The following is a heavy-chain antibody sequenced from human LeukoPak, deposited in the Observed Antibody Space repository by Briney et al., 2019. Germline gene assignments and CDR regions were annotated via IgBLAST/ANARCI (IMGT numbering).Heavy chain of an antibody. D-gene: IGHD2-21*01. CDR1: GGSFSGYY. CDR3: ARGPYSPAYFDY. Sequence: LSLTCAVYGGSFSGYYWSWIRQPPGKGLEWVSYISSSGSTIYYADSAKGRFTISRDNAKNSLYLQMNSLRAEDTAVYYCARGPYSPAYFDYWGQGTLVTVSS. CDR2: ISSSGSTI. V-gene: IGHV3-11*04. J-gene: IGHJ4*02.